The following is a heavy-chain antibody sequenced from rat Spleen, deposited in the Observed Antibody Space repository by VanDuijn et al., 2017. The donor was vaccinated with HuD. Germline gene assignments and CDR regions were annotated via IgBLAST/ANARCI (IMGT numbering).Heavy chain of an antibody. J-gene: IGHJ4*01. CDR2: ITNAAGKV. D-gene: IGHD1-11*01. Sequence: EVQLVESGGGLVQPGRSLKLSCVASGFTFNNYWMTWIRQAPGKGLEWVASITNAAGKVYYPDSVKGRFTISRDNAKSTLYLQMDSLRSVDTATYYCTTDHPLYGGQYYYVMDAWGQGASVTVSS. V-gene: IGHV5-31*01. CDR1: GFTFNNYW. CDR3: TTDHPLYGGQYYYVMDA.